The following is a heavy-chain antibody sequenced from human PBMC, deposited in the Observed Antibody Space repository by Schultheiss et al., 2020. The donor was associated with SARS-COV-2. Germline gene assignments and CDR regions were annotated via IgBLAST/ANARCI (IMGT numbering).Heavy chain of an antibody. Sequence: ASVKVSCKASGYTFTGYYMHWVRQAPGQGLEWMGRINPNSGGTNYAQKFQGRVTMTRDTSISTAYMELSRLRSDDTAVYYCARERDNWNEFFFFNWFDPWGQGTLVTVSS. CDR3: ARERDNWNEFFFFNWFDP. CDR1: GYTFTGYY. V-gene: IGHV1-2*06. J-gene: IGHJ5*02. D-gene: IGHD1-1*01. CDR2: INPNSGGT.